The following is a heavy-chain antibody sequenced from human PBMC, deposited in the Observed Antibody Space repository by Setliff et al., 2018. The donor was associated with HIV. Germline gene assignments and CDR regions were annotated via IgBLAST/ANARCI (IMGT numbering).Heavy chain of an antibody. D-gene: IGHD2-21*02. CDR3: ARQTATGTSATFDS. J-gene: IGHJ4*02. CDR2: THASGTT. V-gene: IGHV4-59*10. Sequence: PSETLSLTCAVYGGSLTGYFWTWIRQPAGEGLEWIGRTHASGTTQCEPSLKNRCSMSIDTSKNQFSLKLSSVTAADTAVYYCARQTATGTSATFDSWGQGSLVTVSS. CDR1: GGSLTGYF.